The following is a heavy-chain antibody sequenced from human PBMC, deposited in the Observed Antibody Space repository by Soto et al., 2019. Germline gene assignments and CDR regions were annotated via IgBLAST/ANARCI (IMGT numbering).Heavy chain of an antibody. Sequence: EVQLVESGGGLVKPGGSLRLSCAASGFTFSSYSMNWVRQAPGKGLEWVSSISSSSSYIYYADSVKGRFTISRDNAKNSLYLQMNSLRAEDTAVYYCARDRMMTSSGYSHDAFDIWGQGTMVTVSS. V-gene: IGHV3-21*01. CDR2: ISSSSSYI. J-gene: IGHJ3*02. CDR3: ARDRMMTSSGYSHDAFDI. D-gene: IGHD3-22*01. CDR1: GFTFSSYS.